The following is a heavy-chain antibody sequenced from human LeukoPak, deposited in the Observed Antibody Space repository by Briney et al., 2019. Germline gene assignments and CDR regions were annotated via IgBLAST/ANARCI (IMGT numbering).Heavy chain of an antibody. V-gene: IGHV7-4-1*02. CDR1: GYTFTSYA. Sequence: KVSCXXSGYTFTSYAMNWVRQAPGQGLEWMGWINTNTGNPTYAQGFTGRFVFSLDTSVSTAYLQISSLKAEDTAVYYCARPASYYGLNWFDPWGQGTLVTVSS. D-gene: IGHD4-17*01. CDR2: INTNTGNP. J-gene: IGHJ5*02. CDR3: ARPASYYGLNWFDP.